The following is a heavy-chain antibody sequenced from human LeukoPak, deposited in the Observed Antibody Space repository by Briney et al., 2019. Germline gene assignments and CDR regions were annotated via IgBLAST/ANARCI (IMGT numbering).Heavy chain of an antibody. D-gene: IGHD2-21*02. V-gene: IGHV3-30*18. Sequence: GGSLRLSCAASGFTFSSYGMHWVRQAPGKGLEWVAVISYDGSNKYYADSVKGRFTISRDNSKNILYLQMNSLRVEDTAVYYCAKGAIVVVTAPFDYWGQGTLVTVSS. CDR2: ISYDGSNK. CDR3: AKGAIVVVTAPFDY. J-gene: IGHJ4*02. CDR1: GFTFSSYG.